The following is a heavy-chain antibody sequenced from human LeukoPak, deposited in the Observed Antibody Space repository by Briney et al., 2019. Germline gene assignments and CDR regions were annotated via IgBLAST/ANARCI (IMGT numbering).Heavy chain of an antibody. Sequence: PGGSLRLSCAASGFTFSSYAMHWVRQAPGKGLEWVAVISYDGSNKYYADSVKGRFTISRDNSKNTLYLQMNSLRAEDTAVYYCARDPLKVSSGYYSAVANAFDIWGQGTMVTVSS. CDR3: ARDPLKVSSGYYSAVANAFDI. D-gene: IGHD3-22*01. J-gene: IGHJ3*02. CDR2: ISYDGSNK. CDR1: GFTFSSYA. V-gene: IGHV3-30*04.